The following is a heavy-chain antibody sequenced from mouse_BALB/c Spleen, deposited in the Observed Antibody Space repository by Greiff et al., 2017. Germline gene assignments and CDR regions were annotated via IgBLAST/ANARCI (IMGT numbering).Heavy chain of an antibody. D-gene: IGHD2-1*01. CDR1: GYTFTNYW. Sequence: VKLQESGAELVRPGTSVKISCKASGYTFTNYWLGWVKQRPGHGLEWIGDIYPGGGYTNYNEKFKGKATLTADTSSSTAYMQLSSLTSEDSAVYFCAYGNYPAWFAYWGQGTLVTVSA. CDR2: IYPGGGYT. V-gene: IGHV1-63*02. J-gene: IGHJ3*01. CDR3: AYGNYPAWFAY.